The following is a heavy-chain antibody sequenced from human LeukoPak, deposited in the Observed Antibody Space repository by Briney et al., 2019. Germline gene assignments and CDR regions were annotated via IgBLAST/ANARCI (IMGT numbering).Heavy chain of an antibody. Sequence: PSQTLSLTCTVSGGSISSDLYYWNWIRQPAGKGLEWIGRFYNSGRTNFNPSLKSRVTISADTSKNQFSLKLSSVTAADTAVYYCARVTSSSRSAYYYYYMDVWGKGTTVTVSS. CDR1: GGSISSDLYY. V-gene: IGHV4-61*02. CDR3: ARVTSSSRSAYYYYYMDV. CDR2: FYNSGRT. D-gene: IGHD6-13*01. J-gene: IGHJ6*03.